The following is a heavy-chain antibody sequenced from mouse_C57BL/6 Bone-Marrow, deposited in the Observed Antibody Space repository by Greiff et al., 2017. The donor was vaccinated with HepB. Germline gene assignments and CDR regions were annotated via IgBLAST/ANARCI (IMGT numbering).Heavy chain of an antibody. CDR1: GFNIKDDY. J-gene: IGHJ3*01. V-gene: IGHV14-4*01. Sequence: EVQLQQSGAELVRPGASVKLSCTASGFNIKDDYMHWVKQRPEQGLEWIGWIDPENGDTEYASKFQGKATINADTSSNTAYLQLSSLTSEDTAVYYCTNASDCNCVSVLWFAYWGRGTLVTVTA. D-gene: IGHD6-2*01. CDR3: TNASDCNCVSVLWFAY. CDR2: IDPENGDT.